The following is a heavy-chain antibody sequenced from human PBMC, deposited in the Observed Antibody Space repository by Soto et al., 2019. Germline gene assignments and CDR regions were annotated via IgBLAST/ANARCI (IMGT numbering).Heavy chain of an antibody. J-gene: IGHJ5*02. V-gene: IGHV3-23*01. CDR3: ARDRRNLDP. CDR1: GLIFSDYA. Sequence: GGSLRLSCAASGLIFSDYAMSWVRQAPGKGLECVACISGSGGNTFYADSVKGRFTISRDNSKNTLSLHMNSLRAEDTAVYYCARDRRNLDPWGQGTLVTVSS. CDR2: ISGSGGNT.